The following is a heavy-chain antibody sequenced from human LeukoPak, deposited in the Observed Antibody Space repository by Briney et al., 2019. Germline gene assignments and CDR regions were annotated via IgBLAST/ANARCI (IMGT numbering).Heavy chain of an antibody. Sequence: PGGSLRLSCAASGLTFSTYWMHWVRQDPGKGLVWVSRISSDASITSYADPVKGRFTISRDNSKNTLYLQMNSLRAEDTAVYYCARDRTIAPNIVVVPAALDYWGQGTLVTVSS. D-gene: IGHD2-2*01. CDR3: ARDRTIAPNIVVVPAALDY. V-gene: IGHV3-74*01. J-gene: IGHJ4*02. CDR1: GLTFSTYW. CDR2: ISSDASIT.